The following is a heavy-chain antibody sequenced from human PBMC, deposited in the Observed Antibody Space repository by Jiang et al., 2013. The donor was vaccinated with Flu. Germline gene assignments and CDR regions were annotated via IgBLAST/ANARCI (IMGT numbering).Heavy chain of an antibody. J-gene: IGHJ4*02. CDR2: IYYSGGT. Sequence: GSGLVKPSETLSLTCTVSGGSITSDDYYWVWIRQPPGKGLEWIGSIYYSGGTYYNPSLKSRVTLLVDTSKNHFSLKLRFVTAADTAVYYCARAEKYSGFELPYFVYWGQGALVAVSS. V-gene: IGHV4-39*07. CDR1: GGSITSDDYY. D-gene: IGHD5-12*01. CDR3: ARAEKYSGFELPYFVY.